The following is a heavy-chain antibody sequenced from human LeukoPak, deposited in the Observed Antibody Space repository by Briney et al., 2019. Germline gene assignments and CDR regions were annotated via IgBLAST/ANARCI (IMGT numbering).Heavy chain of an antibody. J-gene: IGHJ4*01. CDR1: GFTFSDYS. D-gene: IGHD2-15*01. CDR2: ISSSSSYK. V-gene: IGHV3-21*01. CDR3: ARINDIDNSYHLDF. Sequence: PGGSLRLSCAASGFTFSDYSFNWVRQAPGKGLEWVSSISSSSSYKYYADSLKGRSTISRDNAKNSLYLQVNSLRAEDTAVYYCARINDIDNSYHLDFWGHGTLVTVSS.